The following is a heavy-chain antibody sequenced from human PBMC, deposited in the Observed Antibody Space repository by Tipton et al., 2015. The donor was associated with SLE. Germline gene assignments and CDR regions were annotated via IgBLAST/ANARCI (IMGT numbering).Heavy chain of an antibody. CDR2: ISGSGGST. Sequence: GSLRLSCAASGFTFSSYAMSWVRQAPGKGLEWVSAISGSGGSTYYADSVKGRFTISRDNSKNTLYLQMNSLRAEDTAVYYCAKVPIFGVVITKGGYYFDYWGQGTLVTVSS. V-gene: IGHV3-23*01. D-gene: IGHD3-3*01. CDR3: AKVPIFGVVITKGGYYFDY. CDR1: GFTFSSYA. J-gene: IGHJ4*02.